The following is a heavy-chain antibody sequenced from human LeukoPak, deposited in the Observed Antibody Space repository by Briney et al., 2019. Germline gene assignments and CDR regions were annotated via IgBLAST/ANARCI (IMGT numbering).Heavy chain of an antibody. CDR3: AKEPYSSGYYYSLDY. D-gene: IGHD3-22*01. CDR1: GFTFSSYA. V-gene: IGHV3-23*01. Sequence: GGSLRLSCAASGFTFSSYAMSWVRQAPGKGLEWVSAISGSGGSTYYADSVKGRFTISRDNSKNTLYLQMNSLRAEDTAVYYRAKEPYSSGYYYSLDYWGQGTLVTASS. CDR2: ISGSGGST. J-gene: IGHJ4*02.